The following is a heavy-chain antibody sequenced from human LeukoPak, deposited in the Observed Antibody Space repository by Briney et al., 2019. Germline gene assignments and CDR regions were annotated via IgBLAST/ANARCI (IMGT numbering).Heavy chain of an antibody. Sequence: GGSLRLSCAASGFTFSTYLMTWVRQAPGKGLEWVANIKQDGREKYYVDSVKGRFTISRDNTKNSLYLQMNSLRAEDTAVYYCGSERPSSSGYDYGGQGTLVTVSS. D-gene: IGHD6-13*01. V-gene: IGHV3-7*01. CDR1: GFTFSTYL. CDR3: GSERPSSSGYDY. J-gene: IGHJ4*02. CDR2: IKQDGREK.